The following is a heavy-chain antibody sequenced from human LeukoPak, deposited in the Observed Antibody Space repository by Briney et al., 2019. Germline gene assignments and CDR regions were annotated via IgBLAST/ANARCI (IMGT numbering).Heavy chain of an antibody. Sequence: SETLSLTCAVYGGSFSGYYWSWIRQPPGKGQEWIGEINHSGSTNYNPSLKSRVTISVDTSKNQFSLKLSSVTAPDTAVYYCARLWFGEGPYMDVWGKGTTVTVSS. CDR1: GGSFSGYY. D-gene: IGHD3-10*01. CDR2: INHSGST. CDR3: ARLWFGEGPYMDV. V-gene: IGHV4-34*01. J-gene: IGHJ6*03.